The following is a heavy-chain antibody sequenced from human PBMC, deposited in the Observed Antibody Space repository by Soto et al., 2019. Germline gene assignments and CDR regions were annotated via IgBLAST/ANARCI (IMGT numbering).Heavy chain of an antibody. V-gene: IGHV3-23*01. CDR3: AKFDGSSWLYYLDC. CDR1: GFTFTDYA. J-gene: IGHJ4*02. Sequence: PGGSLRLSCAASGFTFTDYAMTWVRQSPGKGLEWVSTISDNSRNTFYADSVKGRFTISRDNSKNTVYLQMNSLRAEDTAVYFWAKFDGSSWLYYLDCWGQGTLVTVSS. CDR2: ISDNSRNT. D-gene: IGHD6-13*01.